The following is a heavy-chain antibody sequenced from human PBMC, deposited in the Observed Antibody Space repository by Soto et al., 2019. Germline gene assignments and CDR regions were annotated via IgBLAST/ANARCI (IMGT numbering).Heavy chain of an antibody. CDR1: GGTFSSYA. V-gene: IGHV1-69*13. CDR3: ARHRGILVPYNLFDP. Sequence: ASVKVSCKASGGTFSSYAISWVRQAPGQGLEWMGGIIPIFGTANYAQKFQGRVTITADESTSTAYMELSSLRSEDTAVYYCARHRGILVPYNLFDPWGQGTLVTVSS. D-gene: IGHD2-15*01. CDR2: IIPIFGTA. J-gene: IGHJ5*02.